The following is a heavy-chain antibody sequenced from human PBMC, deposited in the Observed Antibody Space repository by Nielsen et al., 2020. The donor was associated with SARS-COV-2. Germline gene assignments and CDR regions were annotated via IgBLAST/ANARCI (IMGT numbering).Heavy chain of an antibody. J-gene: IGHJ5*02. V-gene: IGHV4-30-4*01. D-gene: IGHD3-22*01. CDR3: ASSAPPSGFNWFDP. CDR2: IYNSGST. CDR1: GGSITSGDYF. Sequence: SETLSLTCTVSGGSITSGDYFWSWIRQPPGKGLEWIGYIYNSGSTSYNPSLKSRLTISVDTSKNQFSLKLSSVTAADTAVYYCASSAPPSGFNWFDPWGQGTLVTVSS.